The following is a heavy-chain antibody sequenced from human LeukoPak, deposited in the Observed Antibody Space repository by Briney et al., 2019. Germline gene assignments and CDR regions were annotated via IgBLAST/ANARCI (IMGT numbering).Heavy chain of an antibody. CDR2: INPNSGDT. CDR3: AAAPITGETHYYYYYYKDV. D-gene: IGHD7-27*01. CDR1: GYTFTGYS. Sequence: GASVKVSCKASGYTFTGYSMHWVRQAPGQGLEWMGWINPNSGDTHYAQKFQGRVTMTRDTSISTAYMELSKLTSDDTALYYCAAAPITGETHYYYYYYKDVWGKGTAVTASS. V-gene: IGHV1-2*02. J-gene: IGHJ6*03.